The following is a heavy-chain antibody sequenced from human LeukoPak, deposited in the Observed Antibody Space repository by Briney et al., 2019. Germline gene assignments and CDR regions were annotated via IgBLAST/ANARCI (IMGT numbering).Heavy chain of an antibody. CDR2: IYNRGST. D-gene: IGHD3-22*01. V-gene: IGHV4-61*02. CDR1: GGSISSGSYY. CDR3: ARGIRTYSSGYHQPFLDY. J-gene: IGHJ4*02. Sequence: SETLSLTCTVSGGSISSGSYYWSRIRQPAGKGLEWIGRIYNRGSTYYNPSLKSRVTIYVDTSKNQFSLRLSSVTAADTAVYYCARGIRTYSSGYHQPFLDYWGQGTLVTVSS.